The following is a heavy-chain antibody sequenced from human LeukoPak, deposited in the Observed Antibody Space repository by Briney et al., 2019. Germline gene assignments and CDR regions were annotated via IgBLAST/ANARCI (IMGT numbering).Heavy chain of an antibody. CDR1: GDSISSYY. J-gene: IGHJ4*02. D-gene: IGHD2-21*02. CDR3: ARTVVVTAIHYFDY. CDR2: IYTIGST. V-gene: IGHV4-4*09. Sequence: SETLSLTCTVSGDSISSYYWSWIRQPPGKGLEWIGYIYTIGSTNYNPSLVSRVTISVDTSKNHFSLKLSSVTAADTAVYYCARTVVVTAIHYFDYWGQGTLVTVSS.